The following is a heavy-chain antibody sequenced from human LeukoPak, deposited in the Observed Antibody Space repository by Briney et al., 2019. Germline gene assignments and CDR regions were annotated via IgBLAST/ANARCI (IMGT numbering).Heavy chain of an antibody. V-gene: IGHV3-9*01. J-gene: IGHJ5*02. D-gene: IGHD3-22*01. CDR3: AKATLRYDSSRHNWFDP. Sequence: PGGSLRLSCAASGFTFDDYAMHWVRQAPGKGLEWVSGISWNSGSIGYADSVKGRFTISRDNAKNSLYLQMNSLSAEDTALSYCAKATLRYDSSRHNWFDPWGQGTLVTVSS. CDR2: ISWNSGSI. CDR1: GFTFDDYA.